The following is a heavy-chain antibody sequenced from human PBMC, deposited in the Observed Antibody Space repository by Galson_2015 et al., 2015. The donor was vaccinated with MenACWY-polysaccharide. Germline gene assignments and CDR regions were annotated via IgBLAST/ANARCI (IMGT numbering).Heavy chain of an antibody. J-gene: IGHJ4*02. CDR3: AKQMGESSWYVWDQ. CDR1: GLTFSSYA. D-gene: IGHD6-13*01. V-gene: IGHV3-23*01. Sequence: SLRLSCAASGLTFSSYAMSWVRQAPGKGLEWVSSISGRGDKIHYADSVKGRFAVSRDNSKNTLFVQMNNLRAEDTALYYCAKQMGESSWYVWDQWGQGTLVTVSS. CDR2: ISGRGDKI.